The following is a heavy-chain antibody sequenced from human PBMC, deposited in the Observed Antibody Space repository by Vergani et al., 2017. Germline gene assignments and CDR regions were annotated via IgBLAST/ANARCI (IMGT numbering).Heavy chain of an antibody. D-gene: IGHD5-24*01. V-gene: IGHV4-59*01. J-gene: IGHJ4*02. CDR1: GGSISSYY. CDR2: ISYSGST. Sequence: QVHLQESGPGLLKPSETLSLTCTVSGGSISSYYWSWIRQPPGKGLEWIGYISYSGSTNYNPSLKSRVTISVDTSKNQFSLKLSSVTAADTAVYYCARGGDGYFDYWGQGTLVTVSS. CDR3: ARGGDGYFDY.